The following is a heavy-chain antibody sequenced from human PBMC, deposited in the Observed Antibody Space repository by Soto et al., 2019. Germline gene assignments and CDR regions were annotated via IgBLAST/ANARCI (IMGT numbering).Heavy chain of an antibody. V-gene: IGHV4-34*01. D-gene: IGHD3-10*01. CDR3: ARGRRYYYGSGSSYYFDY. CDR1: GGSFSGYY. Sequence: SETLSLTCAVYGGSFSGYYWSWIRQPPGKGLEWIGEINHSGSTNYNPSLKSRVTISVDTSKNQFSLKLSSVTAADTAVYYCARGRRYYYGSGSSYYFDYWGQGTLVTVSS. CDR2: INHSGST. J-gene: IGHJ4*02.